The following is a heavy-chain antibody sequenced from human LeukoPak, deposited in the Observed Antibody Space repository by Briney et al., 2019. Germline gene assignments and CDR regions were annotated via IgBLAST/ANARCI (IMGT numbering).Heavy chain of an antibody. Sequence: SETLSLTCTVSGGSISSYYWSWIRPPAGKGLEWIGRIYTSGSTNYNPSLKSRVTMSVDTSKNQFSLKLSSVTAADTAVYYCARASAAAITRPFDYWGQGTLVTVSS. CDR2: IYTSGST. CDR3: ARASAAAITRPFDY. V-gene: IGHV4-4*07. CDR1: GGSISSYY. J-gene: IGHJ4*02. D-gene: IGHD2-2*02.